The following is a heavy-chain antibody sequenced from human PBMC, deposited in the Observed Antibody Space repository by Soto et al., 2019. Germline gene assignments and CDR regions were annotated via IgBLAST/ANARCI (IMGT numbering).Heavy chain of an antibody. CDR1: GFTLTNEN. J-gene: IGHJ4*02. V-gene: IGHV3-21*06. Sequence: GGSLILSSTVLGFTLTNENMNWVRQSPGKGLEWVSSISSRSTFINYADSVKGRFTISRDNDKGLVYLQMNSLRAEDTAVYYCARDPPLSMIVVVGVDDFWGQGTLVTVSS. CDR2: ISSRSTFI. D-gene: IGHD3-22*01. CDR3: ARDPPLSMIVVVGVDDF.